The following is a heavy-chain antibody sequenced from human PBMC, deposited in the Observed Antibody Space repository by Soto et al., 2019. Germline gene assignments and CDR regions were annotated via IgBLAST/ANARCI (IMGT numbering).Heavy chain of an antibody. J-gene: IGHJ4*02. CDR2: IIPIFGTA. CDR1: GGTFSSYA. D-gene: IGHD5-18*01. Sequence: ASVKVSCKASGGTFSSYAISWVRQAPGQGLEWMGGIIPIFGTANYAQKFQGRVTITADESTSTAYMELSSLRSEDTAVYYCARVWRALGEEPDTATNVYYFDYWGQGTLVTVSS. V-gene: IGHV1-69*13. CDR3: ARVWRALGEEPDTATNVYYFDY.